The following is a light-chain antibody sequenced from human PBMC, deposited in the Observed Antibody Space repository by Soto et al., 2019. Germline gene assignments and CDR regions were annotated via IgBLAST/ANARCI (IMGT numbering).Light chain of an antibody. J-gene: IGKJ2*01. V-gene: IGKV4-1*01. Sequence: DTVMTQSPDSLAVSLGERATINCKSSQNILYNSNTKNYLAWYQQKPGQPPRLLIYWASTRESGVPDRFSGSGSETDFTLTISSLQAEDVAVYYCQQYYDTPYTFGQGTKLEIK. CDR2: WAS. CDR1: QNILYNSNTKNY. CDR3: QQYYDTPYT.